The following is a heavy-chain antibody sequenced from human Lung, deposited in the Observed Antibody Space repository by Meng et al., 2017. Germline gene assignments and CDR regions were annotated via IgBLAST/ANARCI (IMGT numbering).Heavy chain of an antibody. V-gene: IGHV4-34*01. Sequence: QVQLQQWGAGLLKPSETLSLTGVVSGGSFSDYYWSWIRQPPGKGLEWIGEINHSGSTNYNSSLESRATISVDTSQNNLSLKLSSVTAADSAVYYCARGPTTMAHDFDYWGQGTLVTVSS. J-gene: IGHJ4*02. CDR2: INHSGST. CDR1: GGSFSDYY. D-gene: IGHD4-11*01. CDR3: ARGPTTMAHDFDY.